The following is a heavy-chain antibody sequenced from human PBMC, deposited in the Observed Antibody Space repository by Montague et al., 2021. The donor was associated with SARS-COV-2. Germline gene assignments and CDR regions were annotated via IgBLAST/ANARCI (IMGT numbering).Heavy chain of an antibody. V-gene: IGHV3-21*01. J-gene: IGHJ3*02. CDR2: TSSSSSYI. D-gene: IGHD4-11*01. CDR3: ARDATTLAFDI. CDR1: GFTFSSYS. Sequence: SPRLSCAASGFTFSSYSMNWVRQAPGKGLEWVSSTSSSSSYIYYADSVKGRFTISRDNAKNSLYLQMNSLRAEDTAVYYCARDATTLAFDIWGQGTMVTVSS.